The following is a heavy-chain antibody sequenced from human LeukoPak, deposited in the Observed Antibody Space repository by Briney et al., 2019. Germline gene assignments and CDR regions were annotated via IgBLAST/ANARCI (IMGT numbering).Heavy chain of an antibody. CDR3: AATIRRDYGDTNLDY. V-gene: IGHV4-59*01. CDR2: MHNGVHT. Sequence: SETLSLTCTVPGDSINNYFWSWIRQPPGKGLEWIGYMHNGVHTNYIPSLKSRVTISGDTSKNQLSLKLTSVTAADTAVYYCAATIRRDYGDTNLDYWGQGTLVTVSS. CDR1: GDSINNYF. J-gene: IGHJ4*02. D-gene: IGHD4/OR15-4a*01.